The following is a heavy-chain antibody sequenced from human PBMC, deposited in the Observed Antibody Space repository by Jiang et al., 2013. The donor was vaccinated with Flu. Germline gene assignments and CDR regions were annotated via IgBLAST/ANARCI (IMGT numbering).Heavy chain of an antibody. CDR1: GYTFTSYY. Sequence: SGYTFTSYYMHWVRQAPGQGLEWMGIINPSGGSTSYAQKFQGRVTMTRDTSTSTVYMELSSLRSEDTAVYYCARDRDWTSSGLGGWFDPWGQGTLVTVSS. CDR2: INPSGGST. V-gene: IGHV1-46*01. CDR3: ARDRDWTSSGLGGWFDP. J-gene: IGHJ5*02. D-gene: IGHD6-13*01.